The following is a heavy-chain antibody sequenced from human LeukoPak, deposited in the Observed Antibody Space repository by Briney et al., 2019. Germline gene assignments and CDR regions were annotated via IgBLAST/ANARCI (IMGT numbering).Heavy chain of an antibody. CDR1: GYTFNTYG. D-gene: IGHD3-22*01. Sequence: ASVKVSCKPFGYTFNTYGITWVRQAPGQGLEWMGWISPYNGNTNYAQKFQGRVTLTTDTSTSTAYMELRSLRSDDTAVYYCARDLGWRDSSGSSDYWGQGTLVTVSS. CDR3: ARDLGWRDSSGSSDY. V-gene: IGHV1-18*01. J-gene: IGHJ4*02. CDR2: ISPYNGNT.